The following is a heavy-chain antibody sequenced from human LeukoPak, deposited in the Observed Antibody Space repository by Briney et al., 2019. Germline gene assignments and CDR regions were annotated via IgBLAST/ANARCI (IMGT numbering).Heavy chain of an antibody. CDR2: ISPDSTFM. Sequence: GSLRLSCAASGFTFSSYGMNWVRQAPGKGLEWVSSISPDSTFMPQADSVRGRFTISRDNAKNSLYLHMESLRVEDTAIYYCANFQTVGVKPFEHWGQGTLVTVSS. V-gene: IGHV3-21*06. D-gene: IGHD1-26*01. CDR3: ANFQTVGVKPFEH. CDR1: GFTFSSYG. J-gene: IGHJ5*02.